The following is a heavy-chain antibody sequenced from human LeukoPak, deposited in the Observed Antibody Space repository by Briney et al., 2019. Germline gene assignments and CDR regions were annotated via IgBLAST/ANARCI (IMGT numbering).Heavy chain of an antibody. J-gene: IGHJ4*02. CDR2: ISDSGSGGST. V-gene: IGHV3-23*01. D-gene: IGHD3-3*01. CDR3: AGELRFLEWLLPIDY. CDR1: GFTFSSYA. Sequence: PGGSLRLSCAASGFTFSSYAMSWVRLAPGKGLEWVSTISDSGSGGSTYYADSVKGRFTISRDNSKNTLYLQMDSLRAEDTAVYYCAGELRFLEWLLPIDYWGQGTLVTVSS.